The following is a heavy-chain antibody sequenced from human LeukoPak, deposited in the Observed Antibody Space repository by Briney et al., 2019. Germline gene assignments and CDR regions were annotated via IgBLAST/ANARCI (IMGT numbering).Heavy chain of an antibody. V-gene: IGHV3-23*01. CDR3: AREGLQLWINYFDY. Sequence: QSGGSLRLSCAASGFTFSSYAMSWVRQAPGKGLEWVSAISGGGSRTYYADSVKGRFTISSDNSRNTVFLQMNSLRAEDTAVYYCAREGLQLWINYFDYWGQGTLVTVSS. J-gene: IGHJ4*02. CDR2: ISGGGSRT. CDR1: GFTFSSYA. D-gene: IGHD5-18*01.